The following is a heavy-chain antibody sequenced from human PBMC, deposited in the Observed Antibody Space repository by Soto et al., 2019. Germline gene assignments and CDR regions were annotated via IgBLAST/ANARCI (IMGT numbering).Heavy chain of an antibody. Sequence: VASVKVSCKASGYTFTSYYMHWVRQAPGQGLEWMGIINPSGGRTSYAQKFQGRVTMTRDTSTSTVYMELSSLRSEDTAVYYCARDPLYDFWSGNAFDMWGQGTLVTV. CDR1: GYTFTSYY. CDR3: ARDPLYDFWSGNAFDM. V-gene: IGHV1-46*01. D-gene: IGHD3-3*01. CDR2: INPSGGRT. J-gene: IGHJ3*02.